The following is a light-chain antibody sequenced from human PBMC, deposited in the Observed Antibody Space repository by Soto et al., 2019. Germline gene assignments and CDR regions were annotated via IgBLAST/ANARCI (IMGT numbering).Light chain of an antibody. V-gene: IGLV2-14*03. J-gene: IGLJ1*01. CDR2: DVN. CDR3: CSYTTSSTYV. Sequence: QSVLTQPASVSGSPGQSIAISCTGTSSDVGAYNYVSWYQQHPGKAPKLMIYDVNTRPSGVSNRFSGSKSGNTASLTISGLQAEDEADYYCCSYTTSSTYVFGTGTKLTVL. CDR1: SSDVGAYNY.